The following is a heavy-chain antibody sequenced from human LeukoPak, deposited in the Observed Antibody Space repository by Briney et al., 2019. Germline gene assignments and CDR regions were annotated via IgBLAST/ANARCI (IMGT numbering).Heavy chain of an antibody. V-gene: IGHV1-46*01. D-gene: IGHD6-13*01. CDR3: ARDPGIAAAGDFWYFDY. CDR2: INPSGGST. J-gene: IGHJ4*02. Sequence: ASVKVSCKASGYTFTSYYMHWVRQAPGQGLEWMGIINPSGGSTSYAQKFQGRVTMTRDTSTSTVYMELSSLRSEDTAVYYCARDPGIAAAGDFWYFDYWGQGTLVTVSS. CDR1: GYTFTSYY.